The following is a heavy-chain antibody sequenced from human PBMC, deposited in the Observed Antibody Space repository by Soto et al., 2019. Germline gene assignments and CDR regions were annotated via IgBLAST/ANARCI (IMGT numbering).Heavy chain of an antibody. CDR2: ISTSGSTI. CDR3: AREMATTQGFDY. J-gene: IGHJ4*02. D-gene: IGHD5-12*01. CDR1: GFSFSSFE. V-gene: IGHV3-48*03. Sequence: GGSLRLSCAASGFSFSSFEMDWVRQPPGRGLEWVSYISTSGSTIKYADSVKGRFTISRDNANNALYLQMSSLRAEDAAVYYCAREMATTQGFDYWGQGALVTVSS.